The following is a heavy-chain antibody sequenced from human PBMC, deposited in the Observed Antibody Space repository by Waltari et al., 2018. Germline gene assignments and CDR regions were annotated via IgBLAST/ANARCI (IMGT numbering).Heavy chain of an antibody. J-gene: IGHJ6*03. CDR3: ARDSSNWSSYYYYYMDV. Sequence: QVQLQESGPGLVKPSETLSLPCTVSGGSISSYYWSWIRQPAGKGLEWIGRIYTSGTTNYNPSLKSRVTMSEDTSKNQFFLRLSSVTAADTAVYYCARDSSNWSSYYYYYMDVWGKGTTVTVSS. D-gene: IGHD6-13*01. CDR2: IYTSGTT. V-gene: IGHV4-4*07. CDR1: GGSISSYY.